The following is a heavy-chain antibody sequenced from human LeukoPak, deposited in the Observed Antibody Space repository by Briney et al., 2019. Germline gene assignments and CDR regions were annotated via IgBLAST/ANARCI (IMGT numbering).Heavy chain of an antibody. CDR3: AIFGIVVD. Sequence: GGSLRLSRAASGFTLSSYSMNWVREAPGKGLEWVSYISSSRSTRDDADSVKGRFTISRDEAKNSLYLKRNSLRAEDTAMSYCAIFGIVVDWGQGTLVTVSS. CDR1: GFTLSSYS. CDR2: ISSSRSTR. V-gene: IGHV3-48*01. J-gene: IGHJ4*02. D-gene: IGHD2-2*01.